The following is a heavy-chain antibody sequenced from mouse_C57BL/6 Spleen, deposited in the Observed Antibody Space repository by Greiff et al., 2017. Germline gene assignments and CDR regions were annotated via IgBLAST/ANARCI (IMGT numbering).Heavy chain of an antibody. D-gene: IGHD2-4*01. J-gene: IGHJ3*01. CDR1: GFNIKNTY. V-gene: IGHV14-3*01. CDR3: ARNDYDDGSWFAY. Sequence: EVQLQESVAELVRPGASVKLSCTASGFNIKNTYMHWVKQRPEQGLEWIGRIDPANGNTKYAPKFQGKATITADTSSNTAYLQLSSLTSEDTAIYYCARNDYDDGSWFAYWGQGTLVTVSA. CDR2: IDPANGNT.